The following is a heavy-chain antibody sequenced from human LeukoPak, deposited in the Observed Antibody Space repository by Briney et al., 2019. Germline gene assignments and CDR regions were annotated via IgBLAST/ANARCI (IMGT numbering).Heavy chain of an antibody. CDR1: GFTFSDYY. D-gene: IGHD3-10*01. Sequence: PGGSLRLSCAASGFTFSDYYMTWIRQTPGKGLEWVSYISISGTTTFYVDSVKGRFTISRDNTKNSLYLQMNSLRAEVTAMYCCARGTMASDFWGQGTLVTVSS. J-gene: IGHJ4*02. V-gene: IGHV3-11*01. CDR2: ISISGTTT. CDR3: ARGTMASDF.